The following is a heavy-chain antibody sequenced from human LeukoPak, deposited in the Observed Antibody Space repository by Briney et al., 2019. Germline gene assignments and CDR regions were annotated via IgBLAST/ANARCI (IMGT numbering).Heavy chain of an antibody. CDR1: GGSISSYY. D-gene: IGHD2-2*01. Sequence: PSETLSLTCTVSGGSISSYYWSWIRQPPGKGLEWIGYIYYSGSTNYNPSLKSRVTISVDTSKNQFSLKLSSVTAADTAVYYCARGFQYGYWYFDLWGRGTLVTVSS. J-gene: IGHJ2*01. CDR2: IYYSGST. V-gene: IGHV4-59*12. CDR3: ARGFQYGYWYFDL.